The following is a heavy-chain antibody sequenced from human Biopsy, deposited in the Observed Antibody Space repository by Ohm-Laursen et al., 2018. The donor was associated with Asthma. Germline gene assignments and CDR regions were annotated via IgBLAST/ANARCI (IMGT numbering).Heavy chain of an antibody. CDR2: INAANGNT. CDR3: ARTYFDFLTGQVHDAFAM. Sequence: SSVKASCKASGYTFINYAIHWVRQAPGHSLEWMGWINAANGNTKYSQKFQGRLTISRDTSASTAYMDLSSLRSEDTAVYYCARTYFDFLTGQVHDAFAMWGQGTMVTVSS. V-gene: IGHV1-3*01. J-gene: IGHJ3*02. CDR1: GYTFINYA. D-gene: IGHD3-9*01.